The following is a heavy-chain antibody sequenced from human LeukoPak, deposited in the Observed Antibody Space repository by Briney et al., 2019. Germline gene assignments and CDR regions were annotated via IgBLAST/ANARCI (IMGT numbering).Heavy chain of an antibody. D-gene: IGHD3-22*01. CDR1: DCTLTSYS. J-gene: IGHJ4*02. CDR3: AGDLPGKNYYDSSGLFDY. Sequence: ASVKATCKWCDCTLTSYSISRVGQPPGKEIKWMGWISAYNGNTNYAKKLQGRVTMTKDTSTRTAYMELRSLRSDDTAVYYCAGDLPGKNYYDSSGLFDYWGQGTLVTVSS. CDR2: ISAYNGNT. V-gene: IGHV1-18*01.